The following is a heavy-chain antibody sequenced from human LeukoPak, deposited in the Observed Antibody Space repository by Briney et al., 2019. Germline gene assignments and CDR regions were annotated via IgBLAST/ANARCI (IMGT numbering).Heavy chain of an antibody. V-gene: IGHV1-2*02. CDR1: GYTFTGYY. J-gene: IGHJ6*02. CDR2: INPNSGGT. CDR3: ATEYGDYSDGMDV. Sequence: ASVRVSCKASGYTFTGYYMHWVRQAPGQGLEWMGWINPNSGGTNYAQKFQGRVTMTRDTSISTAYMELSRLRSDDTAVYYCATEYGDYSDGMDVWGQGTTVTVSS. D-gene: IGHD4-17*01.